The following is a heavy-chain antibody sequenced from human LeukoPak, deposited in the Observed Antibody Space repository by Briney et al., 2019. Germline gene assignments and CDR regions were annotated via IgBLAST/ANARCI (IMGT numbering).Heavy chain of an antibody. CDR1: GGSIGSYY. CDR2: IYTSGST. Sequence: SETLSLTCTVSGGSIGSYYWSWIRQPAGKGLEWIGRIYTSGSTNYNPPLKSRVTMSVDTSKNQFSLKLSSVTAADTAVYYCARDMVRGVHDYWGQGTLVTVSS. J-gene: IGHJ4*02. CDR3: ARDMVRGVHDY. V-gene: IGHV4-4*07. D-gene: IGHD3-10*01.